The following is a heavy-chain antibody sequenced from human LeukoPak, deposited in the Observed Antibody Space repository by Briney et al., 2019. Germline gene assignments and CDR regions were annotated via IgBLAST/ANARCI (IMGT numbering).Heavy chain of an antibody. Sequence: PGGSLRLSCAASGFTFSSYAMSWVRQAPGKGLEWVSAISGSGGSTYYADSVKGRFTISRDNSKNTLYLQMNSPRAEDTAVYYCAKVLQPFLEYFQHWGQGTLVTVSS. V-gene: IGHV3-23*01. CDR3: AKVLQPFLEYFQH. J-gene: IGHJ1*01. D-gene: IGHD5-18*01. CDR1: GFTFSSYA. CDR2: ISGSGGST.